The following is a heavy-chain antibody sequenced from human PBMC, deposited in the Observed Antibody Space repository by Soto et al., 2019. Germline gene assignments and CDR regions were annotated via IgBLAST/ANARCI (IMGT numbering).Heavy chain of an antibody. CDR2: ISSSSSYI. CDR3: ARDAIAAAGWFDP. V-gene: IGHV3-21*01. CDR1: GFTFSSYS. Sequence: NPXGSLRLSCAASGFTFSSYSMNWVRQAPGKGLEWVSSISSSSSYIYYADSVKGRFTISRDNAKNSLYLQMNSLRAEDTAVYYCARDAIAAAGWFDPWGQGTLVTVSS. D-gene: IGHD6-13*01. J-gene: IGHJ5*02.